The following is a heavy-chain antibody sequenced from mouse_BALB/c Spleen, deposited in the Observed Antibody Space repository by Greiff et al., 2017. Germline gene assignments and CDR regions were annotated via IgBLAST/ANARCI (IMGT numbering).Heavy chain of an antibody. CDR3: ARGYYLYYAMDY. CDR2: IWSGGST. Sequence: QVQLQQSGPGLVQPSQSLSITCTVSGFSLTSYGVHWVRQSPGKGLEWLGVIWSGGSTDYNAAFISRLSISKDNSKSQVFFKMNSLQANDTAIYYCARGYYLYYAMDYWGQGTSVTVSS. D-gene: IGHD2-1*01. J-gene: IGHJ4*01. V-gene: IGHV2-2*02. CDR1: GFSLTSYG.